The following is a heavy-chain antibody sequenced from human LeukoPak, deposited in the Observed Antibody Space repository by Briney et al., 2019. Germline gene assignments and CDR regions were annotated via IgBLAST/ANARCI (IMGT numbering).Heavy chain of an antibody. D-gene: IGHD3-10*01. Sequence: ASVKVSCKASGYTFTSYDINWVRQATGQGLEWMGWMNPNSGNTGYTQKFQGRVTMTRNTSISTAYMELSSLRSEDTAVYYCARSPYYYGSGSYPDWGQGTLVTVSS. CDR1: GYTFTSYD. V-gene: IGHV1-8*01. CDR3: ARSPYYYGSGSYPD. J-gene: IGHJ4*02. CDR2: MNPNSGNT.